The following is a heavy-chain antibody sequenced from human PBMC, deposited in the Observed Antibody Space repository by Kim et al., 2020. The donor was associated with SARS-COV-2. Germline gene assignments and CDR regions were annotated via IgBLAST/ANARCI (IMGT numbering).Heavy chain of an antibody. CDR1: GYTFTGYN. D-gene: IGHD2-2*01. CDR3: ARGHQFAFEF. J-gene: IGHJ4*02. V-gene: IGHV1-2*06. Sequence: ASVKVSCKASGYTFTGYNIHWVRQAPGQGLEWMGRIIGNNGGANYAQKFQGRVTMTRDTSINTVYMELSGLRSDDMAVYYCARGHQFAFEFWGQGILGTV. CDR2: IIGNNGGA.